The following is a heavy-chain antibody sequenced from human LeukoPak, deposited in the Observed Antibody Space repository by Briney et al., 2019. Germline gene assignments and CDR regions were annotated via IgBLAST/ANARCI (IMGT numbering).Heavy chain of an antibody. CDR1: GFTFSSYA. J-gene: IGHJ6*02. CDR2: ISYDGSNK. D-gene: IGHD3-16*01. V-gene: IGHV3-30*04. Sequence: GGSLRLSCAASGFTFSSYAMHWVRQAPGKGLEWVAVISYDGSNKYYADSVKGRFTMSRDNSKNTLYLQMNSLRAEDTAVYYCARDLAAASWGSYGMDVWSQGATVTVSS. CDR3: ARDLAAASWGSYGMDV.